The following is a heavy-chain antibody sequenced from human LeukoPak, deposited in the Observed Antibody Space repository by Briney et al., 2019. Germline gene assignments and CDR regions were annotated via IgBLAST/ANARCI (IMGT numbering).Heavy chain of an antibody. J-gene: IGHJ5*02. CDR1: GGSISSGSYY. CDR3: ARVEWPHNWFDP. Sequence: KASETLSLTCTVSGGSISSGSYYWSWIRQPAGKGLEWIGRIYTSGSTNYNSSLKSRVTISVDTSKNQFSLKLSSVTAADTAVYYCARVEWPHNWFDPWGQGTLVTVSS. V-gene: IGHV4-61*02. CDR2: IYTSGST. D-gene: IGHD3-3*01.